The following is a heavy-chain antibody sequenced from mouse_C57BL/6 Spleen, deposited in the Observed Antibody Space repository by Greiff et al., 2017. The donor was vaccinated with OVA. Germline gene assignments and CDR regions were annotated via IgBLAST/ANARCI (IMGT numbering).Heavy chain of an antibody. CDR1: GYAFTNYL. J-gene: IGHJ4*01. CDR2: INPGSGGT. D-gene: IGHD3-2*02. Sequence: VKLQESGAELVRPGTSVKVSCKASGYAFTNYLIEWVKQRPGQGLEWIGVINPGSGGTNYNEKFKGKATLTADKSSSTAYMQLSSLTSEDSAVYFCAQQLRLGAMDYWGQGTSVTVSS. V-gene: IGHV1-54*01. CDR3: AQQLRLGAMDY.